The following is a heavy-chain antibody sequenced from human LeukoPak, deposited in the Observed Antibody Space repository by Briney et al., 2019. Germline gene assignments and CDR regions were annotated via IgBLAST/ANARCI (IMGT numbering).Heavy chain of an antibody. Sequence: SVKVSCKASGGTFSSYAISWVRQAPGQRLEWMGRIIPIFGTANYAQKFQGRVTITTDESTSTAYMELSSLRSEDTAVYYCARDRYYDSSGYYYWGQGTLVTVSS. CDR3: ARDRYYDSSGYYY. V-gene: IGHV1-69*05. D-gene: IGHD3-22*01. J-gene: IGHJ4*02. CDR1: GGTFSSYA. CDR2: IIPIFGTA.